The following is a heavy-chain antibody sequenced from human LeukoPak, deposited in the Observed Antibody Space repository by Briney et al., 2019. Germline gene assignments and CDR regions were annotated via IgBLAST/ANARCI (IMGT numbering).Heavy chain of an antibody. J-gene: IGHJ4*02. CDR2: SSANGGST. V-gene: IGHV3-64D*06. D-gene: IGHD6-19*01. Sequence: GGSLRLSCSGSGFTFSTRRVHWVRQAPGKGLEYVSGSSANGGSTYYADSAKGRFIISRDNSKNTVYLQMSSLRPEDTAMYYCVNQISGWVYWGQGTLVTVSS. CDR1: GFTFSTRR. CDR3: VNQISGWVY.